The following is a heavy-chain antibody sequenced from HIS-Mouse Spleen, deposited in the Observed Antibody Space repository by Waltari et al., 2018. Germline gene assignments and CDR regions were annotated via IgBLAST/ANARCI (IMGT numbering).Heavy chain of an antibody. D-gene: IGHD3-3*01. Sequence: QVQLVQSGDEMKQPGASVKVSCKAPGSTFTSYDINWVRRATGQGLEWMGWMKPNSGNTGYAQKFQGRVTMTRNTSISTAYMELSSLRSEDTAVYYCARVYYDFWSGYYYWGQGTLVTVSS. CDR3: ARVYYDFWSGYYY. J-gene: IGHJ4*02. CDR2: MKPNSGNT. CDR1: GSTFTSYD. V-gene: IGHV1-8*01.